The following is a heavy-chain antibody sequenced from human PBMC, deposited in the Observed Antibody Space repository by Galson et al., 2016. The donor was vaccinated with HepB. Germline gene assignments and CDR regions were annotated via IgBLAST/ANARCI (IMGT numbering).Heavy chain of an antibody. CDR3: AKAGGEELWDYYGLDV. CDR1: GFTFNEYA. J-gene: IGHJ6*02. CDR2: ISWSSANI. V-gene: IGHV3-9*01. Sequence: SLRLSCAASGFTFNEYAMHWVRQAPGKGLEWVSGISWSSANIAYADSVRGRFTIPRDNAKKSLYLEPNSLRAEDTALYYCAKAGGEELWDYYGLDVWGQGTTVVVSS. D-gene: IGHD2-21*01.